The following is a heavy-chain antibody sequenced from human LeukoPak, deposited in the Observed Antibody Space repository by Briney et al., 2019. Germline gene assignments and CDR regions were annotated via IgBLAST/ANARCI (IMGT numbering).Heavy chain of an antibody. CDR3: ARDPNPSVAAPAGWFDP. CDR1: GGSISSYY. D-gene: IGHD6-19*01. V-gene: IGHV4-4*07. CDR2: IYTRGST. Sequence: SETLSLTCTVSGGSISSYYWSWIRQPAGKGLEWIGRIYTRGSTNYNPSLKSRVTMSVDTSKNQLSLKLSSVTAADTAVYYCARDPNPSVAAPAGWFDPWGQGTLVTVSS. J-gene: IGHJ5*02.